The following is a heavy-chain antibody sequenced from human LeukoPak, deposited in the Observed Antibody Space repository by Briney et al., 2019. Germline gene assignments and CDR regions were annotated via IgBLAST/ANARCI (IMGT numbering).Heavy chain of an antibody. CDR3: ARDGAYGDYLDY. V-gene: IGHV1-18*01. CDR1: GYTFTTYG. Sequence: ASVKVSCKASGYTFTTYGITWVRQAPGQGLEWMGWISAYNGYTNYAQNLQGRVTMTTDTSTSTAYMELRSLRSDDTAVYYCARDGAYGDYLDYWGQGTLVTVSS. D-gene: IGHD4-17*01. CDR2: ISAYNGYT. J-gene: IGHJ4*02.